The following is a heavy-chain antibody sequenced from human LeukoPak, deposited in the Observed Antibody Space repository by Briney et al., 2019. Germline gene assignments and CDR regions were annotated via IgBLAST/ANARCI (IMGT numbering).Heavy chain of an antibody. CDR2: ISSSGSTI. J-gene: IGHJ6*03. D-gene: IGHD4-11*01. V-gene: IGHV3-11*01. CDR1: GFTFSDYY. CDR3: ASLQDYSNRYYYYYYYMDV. Sequence: GGPLRLSCAAAGFTFSDYYMSWVRQAPGEGLEWVSYISSSGSTISYADSVKGRFTISRDNAKNSLYLQMNSLRAEDTAVYYCASLQDYSNRYYYYYYYMDVWGKGTTVTVSS.